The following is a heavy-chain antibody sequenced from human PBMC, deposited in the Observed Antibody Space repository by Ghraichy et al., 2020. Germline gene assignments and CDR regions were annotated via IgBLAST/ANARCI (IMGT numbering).Heavy chain of an antibody. D-gene: IGHD6-19*01. Sequence: ASVKVSCKASGYTFTSYGISWVRQAPGQGLEWMGWISAYNGNTNYAQKLQGRVTMTTDTSTSTAYMELRSLRSDDTAMYYCARDRVAVAGGYYYYYGMDVWGQGTTVTVSS. CDR3: ARDRVAVAGGYYYYYGMDV. CDR1: GYTFTSYG. CDR2: ISAYNGNT. V-gene: IGHV1-18*01. J-gene: IGHJ6*02.